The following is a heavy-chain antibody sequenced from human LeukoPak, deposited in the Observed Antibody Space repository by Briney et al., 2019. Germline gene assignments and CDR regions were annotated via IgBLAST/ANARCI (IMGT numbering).Heavy chain of an antibody. CDR1: GYTFTSYH. Sequence: ASVKVSCKASGYTFTSYHINWVRQATGQGLEWMGWMNPNSGNTGYAQKFQGRVTMTRNTSISTAYMELSSLRSDDTAVYYCAGETTVVTPCWFDPWGQGTLVTVSS. D-gene: IGHD4-23*01. V-gene: IGHV1-8*01. J-gene: IGHJ5*02. CDR2: MNPNSGNT. CDR3: AGETTVVTPCWFDP.